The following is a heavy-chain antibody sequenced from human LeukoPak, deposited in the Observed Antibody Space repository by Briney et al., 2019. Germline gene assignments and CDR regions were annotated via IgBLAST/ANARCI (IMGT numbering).Heavy chain of an antibody. D-gene: IGHD4-17*01. CDR3: ARGADYGDNWFDP. Sequence: SETLSLTCTVSGGSISSGGYYWSWLRQHPGKGLEWIGYIYYSGSTYYNPSLKSRVTISVDTSKNQFSLKLSSVTAADTAVYYCARGADYGDNWFDPWGQGTLVTVSS. J-gene: IGHJ5*02. V-gene: IGHV4-31*03. CDR2: IYYSGST. CDR1: GGSISSGGYY.